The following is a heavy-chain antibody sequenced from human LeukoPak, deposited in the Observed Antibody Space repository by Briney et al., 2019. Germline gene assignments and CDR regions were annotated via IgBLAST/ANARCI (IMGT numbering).Heavy chain of an antibody. D-gene: IGHD6-13*01. J-gene: IGHJ5*02. CDR1: GYTFTGYY. CDR3: ARPLRSSWYEVDNWFDP. Sequence: ASVKVSCKASGYTFTGYYMHWVRQAPGQGLEWMGWINPNSGGTNYAQKFQGRVTMTRGTSISTAYMELSRLRSDDTAVYYCARPLRSSWYEVDNWFDPWGQGTLVTVSP. V-gene: IGHV1-2*02. CDR2: INPNSGGT.